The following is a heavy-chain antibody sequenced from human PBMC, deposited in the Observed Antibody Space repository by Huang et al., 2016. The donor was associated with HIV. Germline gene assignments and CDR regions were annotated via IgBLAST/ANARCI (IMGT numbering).Heavy chain of an antibody. CDR1: GGSISSSSYY. V-gene: IGHV4-39*01. D-gene: IGHD2-15*01. Sequence: QLQLQESGPGLVKPSETLSLTCTVSGGSISSSSYYWGWIRQPPGKGLEWIGSIYYSGSTYYTPTLKSRVPISVDTSKNQFSLKLSSVTAADTAVYYCRGDIVVVVAATRYYFDYWGQGTLVTVSS. J-gene: IGHJ4*02. CDR3: RGDIVVVVAATRYYFDY. CDR2: IYYSGST.